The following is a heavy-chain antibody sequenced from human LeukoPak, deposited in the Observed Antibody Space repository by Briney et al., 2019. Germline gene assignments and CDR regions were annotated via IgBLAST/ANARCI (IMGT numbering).Heavy chain of an antibody. Sequence: SETLSLTCTVSGYSISSGYYWGWIRQPPGKGLEWIGSIYHSGSTYYNPSLKSRVTISVDTSKNQFSLKLSSVTAADTAVYYCARVAHAFDIWGQGTMVTVSP. CDR3: ARVAHAFDI. CDR1: GYSISSGYY. J-gene: IGHJ3*02. CDR2: IYHSGST. V-gene: IGHV4-38-2*02.